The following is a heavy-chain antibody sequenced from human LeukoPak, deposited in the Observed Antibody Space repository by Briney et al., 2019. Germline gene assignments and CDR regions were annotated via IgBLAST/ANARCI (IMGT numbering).Heavy chain of an antibody. V-gene: IGHV3-7*01. Sequence: PGGSLRLSCAASGFTFSSYWMSWVRQAPGKGLEWVANIKQGGSEKYYVDSVKGRFTISIDNSTNSLYLQMNSLRAEDTAVYYCAREAHGDYMDVWGKGTTVTVSS. CDR1: GFTFSSYW. CDR2: IKQGGSEK. J-gene: IGHJ6*03. D-gene: IGHD3-10*01. CDR3: AREAHGDYMDV.